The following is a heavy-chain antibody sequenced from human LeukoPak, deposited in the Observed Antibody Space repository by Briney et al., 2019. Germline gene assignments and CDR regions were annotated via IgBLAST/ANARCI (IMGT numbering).Heavy chain of an antibody. CDR2: ISGFTSTI. Sequence: GGSLRLSCAASGYXFSTYSMNWVRQAPGRGREWISYISGFTSTIYYADSVKGRFTISRDNGKNSLYLQMNSLRDEDTALYYCTRDAATAGTYWYFDLWGRGTLVTVSS. D-gene: IGHD6-13*01. CDR3: TRDAATAGTYWYFDL. CDR1: GYXFSTYS. V-gene: IGHV3-48*02. J-gene: IGHJ2*01.